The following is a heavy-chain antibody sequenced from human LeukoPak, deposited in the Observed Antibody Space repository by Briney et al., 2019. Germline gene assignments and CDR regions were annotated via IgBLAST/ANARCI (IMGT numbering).Heavy chain of an antibody. J-gene: IGHJ4*02. Sequence: PGGSLRLSCGASGFTFSSYWMSWVRQAPGKGLEWVATIKEDGSEKYYVASVKGRFSISRDNAKKSLYLQMNSLRAEDTAVYYCASGRQLGYWGQGTLVTVSS. CDR1: GFTFSSYW. CDR3: ASGRQLGY. CDR2: IKEDGSEK. V-gene: IGHV3-7*01. D-gene: IGHD3-16*01.